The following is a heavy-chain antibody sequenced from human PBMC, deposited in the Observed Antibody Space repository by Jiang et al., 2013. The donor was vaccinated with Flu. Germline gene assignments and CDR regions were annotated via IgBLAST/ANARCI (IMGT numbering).Heavy chain of an antibody. CDR2: LSGSGTRT. CDR1: GFTFRNYA. Sequence: VQLLESGGGLVQPGGSLRLSCAASGFTFRNYAMGWVRQSPGKGLEWVSTLSGSGTRTFYADSVKGRFTISRDTSTNTLFLHMNSLGVDDTAVYYCAKGFYASGGDAWGQGTLVTVSS. J-gene: IGHJ5*02. D-gene: IGHD3-16*01. CDR3: AKGFYASGGDA. V-gene: IGHV3-23*01.